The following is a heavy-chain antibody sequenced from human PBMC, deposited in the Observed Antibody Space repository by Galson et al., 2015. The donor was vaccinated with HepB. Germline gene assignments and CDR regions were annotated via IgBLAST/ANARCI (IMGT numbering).Heavy chain of an antibody. CDR1: GDSISSNRYY. J-gene: IGHJ4*02. D-gene: IGHD1-1*01. V-gene: IGHV4-39*01. CDR2: IYYRGST. CDR3: ARQPLGTYYFDY. Sequence: TLSLTCTVSGDSISSNRYYWGWIRQPPGKGLEWIANIYYRGSTYYKPSLKSRVIISVDTSKNRFSLNLSSVTAADTAIYFCARQPLGTYYFDYWGQGTLVTVSS.